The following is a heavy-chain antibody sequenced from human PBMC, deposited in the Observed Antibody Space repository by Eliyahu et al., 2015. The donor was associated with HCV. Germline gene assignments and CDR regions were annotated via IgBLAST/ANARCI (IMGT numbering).Heavy chain of an antibody. Sequence: EVQLAESGXGLVQPGGSLXLAXEASGFNFRSHWMHWVRQGPGKGLEWVARLNSDGSTAAYAASVIGRFTISRDNAKNTVELHMNSLRPEDTALYFCARDRSGFYSDAFDLWGPGT. CDR1: GFNFRSHW. CDR3: ARDRSGFYSDAFDL. V-gene: IGHV3-74*01. CDR2: LNSDGSTA. D-gene: IGHD3-3*01. J-gene: IGHJ3*01.